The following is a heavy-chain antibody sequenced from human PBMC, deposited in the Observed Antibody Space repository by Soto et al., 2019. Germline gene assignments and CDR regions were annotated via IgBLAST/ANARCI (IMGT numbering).Heavy chain of an antibody. Sequence: SVKVSCKASVYTFTGYYMHLLRHSPGQGLEWMGWINHNSAGTNYAQKSQGWVTITRAPSISTAYLELSRLRSDETAVYYCARVPKTSDYYYYYGMDVWGQGTTVTVSS. J-gene: IGHJ6*02. V-gene: IGHV1-2*04. CDR1: VYTFTGYY. CDR3: ARVPKTSDYYYYYGMDV. CDR2: INHNSAGT.